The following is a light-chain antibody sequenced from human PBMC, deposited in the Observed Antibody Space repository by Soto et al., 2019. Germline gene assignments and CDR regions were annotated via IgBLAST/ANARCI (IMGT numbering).Light chain of an antibody. J-gene: IGKJ1*01. CDR2: GAS. CDR1: QSVSSAY. V-gene: IGKV3-20*01. CDR3: QQYGSSPLT. Sequence: ENVLTQSPGTLSLSPGERATLSCRASQSVSSAYLAWYQQKPGQAPRLLIYGASSRATGIPDRFSGSGSGTDFTLTISRLEPEDVAVYYCQQYGSSPLTFGQGTKVEI.